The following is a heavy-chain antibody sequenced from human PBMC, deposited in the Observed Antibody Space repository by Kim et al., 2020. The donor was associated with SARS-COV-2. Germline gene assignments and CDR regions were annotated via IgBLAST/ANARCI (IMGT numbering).Heavy chain of an antibody. CDR3: ARDPIYVSGRGYFDS. CDR1: GFTFTMYS. D-gene: IGHD6-19*01. V-gene: IGHV3-30*04. Sequence: GGSLRLSCAVSGFTFTMYSMHWVRQAPGKGLEWVAFISFDGRNTDYADSVKGRFTVSRDSSKNTVFLEMSRLRLADTALYFCARDPIYVSGRGYFDSWGPGTLVTVSS. J-gene: IGHJ4*02. CDR2: ISFDGRNT.